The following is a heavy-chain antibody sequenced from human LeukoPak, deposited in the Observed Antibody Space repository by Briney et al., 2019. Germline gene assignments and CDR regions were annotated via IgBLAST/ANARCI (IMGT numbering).Heavy chain of an antibody. Sequence: GGSLRLSCAASGFTFSSYAMSWVRQAPGKGLEWVSAIRGSGGSTYYADSVKGRFTISRDNSKNTLYLQMNSLRAEDTAVYYCAKEGNNYDFWSGHYYYMDVWGKGTTVTVSS. D-gene: IGHD3-3*01. J-gene: IGHJ6*03. V-gene: IGHV3-23*01. CDR2: IRGSGGST. CDR3: AKEGNNYDFWSGHYYYMDV. CDR1: GFTFSSYA.